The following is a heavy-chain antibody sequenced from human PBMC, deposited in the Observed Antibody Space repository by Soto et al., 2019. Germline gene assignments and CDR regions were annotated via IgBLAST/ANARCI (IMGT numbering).Heavy chain of an antibody. CDR3: AMVDVYVTPSPQDV. Sequence: QVQLVQSGAEVKNPGASVKVSCKASGYTFTRYGIGWARQAPGQGLEWMGWINTYNGNTNYAQNVQGNVTLTTDTXXSTAYMELRSLRSNDTAIYYCAMVDVYVTPSPQDVWGKGTTVIVSS. D-gene: IGHD3-16*01. V-gene: IGHV1-18*01. J-gene: IGHJ6*04. CDR1: GYTFTRYG. CDR2: INTYNGNT.